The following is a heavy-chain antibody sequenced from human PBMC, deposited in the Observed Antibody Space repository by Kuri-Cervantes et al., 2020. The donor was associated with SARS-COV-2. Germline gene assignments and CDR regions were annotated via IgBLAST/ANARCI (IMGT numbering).Heavy chain of an antibody. Sequence: SETLSLTCTVSGGSISSYYWSWIRQPAGKGLEWIGRIYTSGSTNYNPSLKSRVTMSVDTSKNQFSLKLSSVTAADTAVYYCARTRSTNTILASAVWYLDLWGRGTLVTVSS. CDR3: ARTRSTNTILASAVWYLDL. J-gene: IGHJ2*01. V-gene: IGHV4-4*07. CDR2: IYTSGST. D-gene: IGHD3-3*01. CDR1: GGSISSYY.